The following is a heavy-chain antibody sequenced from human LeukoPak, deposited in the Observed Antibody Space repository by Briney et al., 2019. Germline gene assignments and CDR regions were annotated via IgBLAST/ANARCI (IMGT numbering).Heavy chain of an antibody. Sequence: SETLSLTCTVSGGSISSSSYYWGWIRQPPGKGLEWIGSIYYSGSTYYNPSLKSRVTISVDTSKDQFSLKLSSVTAADTAVYYCARRDSGSYYSYWGQGTLVTVSS. CDR3: ARRDSGSYYSY. CDR2: IYYSGST. J-gene: IGHJ4*02. D-gene: IGHD1-26*01. V-gene: IGHV4-39*01. CDR1: GGSISSSSYY.